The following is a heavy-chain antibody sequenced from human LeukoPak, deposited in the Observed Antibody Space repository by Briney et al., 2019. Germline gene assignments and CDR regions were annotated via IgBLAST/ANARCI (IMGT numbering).Heavy chain of an antibody. CDR3: AKRVPYYFDY. CDR1: EFTFSYYA. D-gene: IGHD4/OR15-4a*01. J-gene: IGHJ4*02. V-gene: IGHV3-23*01. Sequence: QAGGSLRLSCAASEFTFSYYAMSWVRQAPGKGLEWVSSISVSGAGTYYADSVKGRFTISRDNPKNTLYLEMNSLRAEDTAVYYCAKRVPYYFDYWGQGTLVTVSS. CDR2: ISVSGAGT.